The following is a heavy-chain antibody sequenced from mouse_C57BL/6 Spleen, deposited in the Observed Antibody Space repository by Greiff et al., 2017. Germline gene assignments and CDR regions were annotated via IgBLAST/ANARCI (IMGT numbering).Heavy chain of an antibody. CDR2: INPNNGGT. CDR1: GYTFTDYN. V-gene: IGHV1-18*01. J-gene: IGHJ3*01. D-gene: IGHD5-1*01. Sequence: EVQRVESGPELVKPGASVKIPCKASGYTFTDYNMDWVKQSHGKSLEWIGDINPNNGGTIYNQKFKGKATLTVDKSSSTAYMELRSLTSEDTAVYYCARSTYQRWFAYWGQGTLVTVSA. CDR3: ARSTYQRWFAY.